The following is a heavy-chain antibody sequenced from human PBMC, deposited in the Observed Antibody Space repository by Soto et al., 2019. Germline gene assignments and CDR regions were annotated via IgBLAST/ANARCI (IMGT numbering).Heavy chain of an antibody. Sequence: GSLSLSCAASGFTFTTDCFYWTWHVPRQGMDWVSRINSDASPTYYTHSLKSQFNMSEDKSKNTLYLEMNTLRAADTAVYYCVRDGHCITTRCYGSWFDPWGQRTMVTVS. CDR1: GFTFTTDC. CDR3: VRDGHCITTRCYGSWFDP. CDR2: INSDASPT. D-gene: IGHD3-22*01. V-gene: IGHV3-74*01. J-gene: IGHJ5*02.